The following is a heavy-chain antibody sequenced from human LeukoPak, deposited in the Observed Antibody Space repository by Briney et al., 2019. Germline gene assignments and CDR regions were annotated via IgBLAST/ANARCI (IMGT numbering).Heavy chain of an antibody. V-gene: IGHV1-2*02. D-gene: IGHD3-16*01. Sequence: ASAKVSCKASGYTFTAYYIHWVRQAPGQGLEWMGWINPHSGGTNYAQKFQGRVTMTRDTSITTAYMELSRLRSDDTAVYYCARVGGPTPGHYYFDYWGQGTVVTVSS. J-gene: IGHJ4*02. CDR1: GYTFTAYY. CDR2: INPHSGGT. CDR3: ARVGGPTPGHYYFDY.